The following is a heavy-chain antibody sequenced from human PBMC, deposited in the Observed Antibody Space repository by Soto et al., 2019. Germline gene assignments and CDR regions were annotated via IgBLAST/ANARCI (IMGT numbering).Heavy chain of an antibody. J-gene: IGHJ4*02. CDR3: ARHSGSSLDY. CDR1: GDSVSSNSAA. V-gene: IGHV6-1*01. Sequence: SQTLSLTCAISGDSVSSNSAAWNWIRQSPSRGLEWLGRTYYRSQWYNDYAITVKSRITINLDTSRNQFSLQLNSVTPEDTAVYFCARHSGSSLDYWGQGTLVTVSS. D-gene: IGHD6-6*01. CDR2: TYYRSQWYN.